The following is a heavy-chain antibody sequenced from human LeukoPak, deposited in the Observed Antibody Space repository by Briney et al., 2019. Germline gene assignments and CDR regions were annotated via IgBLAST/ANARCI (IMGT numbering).Heavy chain of an antibody. J-gene: IGHJ4*02. D-gene: IGHD2-15*01. CDR1: DGSINNDNYY. CDR3: ARQKNSPHCSGGTCYLDY. V-gene: IGHV4-39*01. CDR2: IYYSGST. Sequence: SETLSLTCTVSDGSINNDNYYWVCIRQPPGKGLEWIGNIYYSGSTYYNPSLKSRVTISVDTSKNQFSLNLSSVTAADTAVYYCARQKNSPHCSGGTCYLDYWGQGTLVTVSS.